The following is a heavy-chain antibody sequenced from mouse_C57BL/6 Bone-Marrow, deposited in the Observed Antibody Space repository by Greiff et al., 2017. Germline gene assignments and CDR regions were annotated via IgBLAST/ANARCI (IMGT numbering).Heavy chain of an antibody. CDR2: IYPGSGST. CDR3: ARPYYSNFYYFDV. CDR1: GYTFPSSW. D-gene: IGHD2-5*01. V-gene: IGHV1-55*01. J-gene: IGHJ1*03. Sequence: QVQLQQPGAALVKPGASVKMSCKASGYTFPSSWITWVKPRPGQGLEWIGDIYPGSGSTNYNEKFKSKATLTVDTASSTAYMQLSSLTSEDAAVYYCARPYYSNFYYFDVWGTATTVPASS.